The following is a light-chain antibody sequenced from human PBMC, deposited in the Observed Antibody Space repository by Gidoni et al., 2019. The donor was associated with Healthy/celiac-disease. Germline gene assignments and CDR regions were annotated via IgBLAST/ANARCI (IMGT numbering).Light chain of an antibody. CDR1: QSISSY. CDR3: QQSYSTPWT. J-gene: IGKJ1*01. CDR2: AAS. V-gene: IGKV1-39*01. Sequence: DIQPTQPPSSLSASVGDRVTITCRASQSISSYLNWYQQKPGKAPKLLIYAASSLQSGVPSRFSGSGSGTDFTLTISSLQPEDFATYYCQQSYSTPWTFGQGTKVEIK.